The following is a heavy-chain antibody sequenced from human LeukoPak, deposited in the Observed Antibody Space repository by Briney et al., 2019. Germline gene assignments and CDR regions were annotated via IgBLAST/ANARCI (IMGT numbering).Heavy chain of an antibody. CDR1: GYSFTSHW. CDR3: ATSSIAALPDAFDI. Sequence: GESLKVSCKGSGYSFTSHWIGWVRQMPGKGLEWMGIIYPGDSDTRYSPSFQGQVTISADKSISTAYLQWSSLKASDTAMYYCATSSIAALPDAFDIWGQGTMVTVSS. D-gene: IGHD6-6*01. J-gene: IGHJ3*02. V-gene: IGHV5-51*01. CDR2: IYPGDSDT.